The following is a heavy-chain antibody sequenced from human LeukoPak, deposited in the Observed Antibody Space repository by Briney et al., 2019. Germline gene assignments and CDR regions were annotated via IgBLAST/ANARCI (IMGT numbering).Heavy chain of an antibody. CDR3: ARDGLLWFGGSALYGMDV. CDR2: IYYSGST. Sequence: SETLSLTCTVSGGSISSGDYYWSWIRQPPGKGLEWIGYIYYSGSTYYNPSLKSRVTISVDTSKNQFSLKLSSVTAADTAVYYCARDGLLWFGGSALYGMDVWGQGTTVTVSS. J-gene: IGHJ6*02. D-gene: IGHD3-10*01. V-gene: IGHV4-30-4*01. CDR1: GGSISSGDYY.